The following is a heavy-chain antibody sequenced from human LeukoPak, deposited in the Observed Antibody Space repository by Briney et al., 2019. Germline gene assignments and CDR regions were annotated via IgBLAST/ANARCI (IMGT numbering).Heavy chain of an antibody. Sequence: ASVKVSCKASGYTFTGYYMHWARQAPGQGLEWMGWINPNSGGTNYAQKFQGRVTMTRDTSISTAYMELSRLRSDDTAVYYCARDRHIAAAGTPDYWGQGTLVTVSS. CDR2: INPNSGGT. D-gene: IGHD6-13*01. J-gene: IGHJ4*02. CDR1: GYTFTGYY. V-gene: IGHV1-2*02. CDR3: ARDRHIAAAGTPDY.